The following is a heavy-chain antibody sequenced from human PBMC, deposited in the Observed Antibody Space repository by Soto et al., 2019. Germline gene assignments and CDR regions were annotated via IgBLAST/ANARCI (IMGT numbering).Heavy chain of an antibody. CDR1: GGTFSNSP. CDR3: ARRTSSGYYRYFDS. D-gene: IGHD3-22*01. J-gene: IGHJ4*02. CDR2: TIPTFNTG. V-gene: IGHV1-69*06. Sequence: QVQLVQSGAEVKKPGSSVKVSCKASGGTFSNSPISWVRQAPGQGLEWMGGTIPTFNTGNYAQKFQGRLTITADKSTNTAYMELSSPRSEDTAVYYCARRTSSGYYRYFDSWGQGTLVTVSS.